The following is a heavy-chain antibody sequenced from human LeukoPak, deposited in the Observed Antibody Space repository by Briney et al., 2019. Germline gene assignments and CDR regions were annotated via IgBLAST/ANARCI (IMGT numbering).Heavy chain of an antibody. J-gene: IGHJ5*02. V-gene: IGHV4-61*02. CDR1: GGSISSGSYY. D-gene: IGHD3-10*01. CDR3: ARTVGDRWFDP. Sequence: PSETLSLTCSVSGGSISSGSYYWSWIRQPAGKGLEWIGRIYTSGSTNYNPSLKSRVTISVDTSKNQFSLKLSSVTAADTAVYYCARTVGDRWFDPWGQGTLVTVSS. CDR2: IYTSGST.